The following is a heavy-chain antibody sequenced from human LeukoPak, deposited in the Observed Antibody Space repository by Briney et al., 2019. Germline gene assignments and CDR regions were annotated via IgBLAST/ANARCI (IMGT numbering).Heavy chain of an antibody. CDR2: ISSSSSYI. J-gene: IGHJ5*02. V-gene: IGHV3-21*01. D-gene: IGHD3-9*01. CDR1: GFTFGDYA. CDR3: AREDIGYYDILTGYYRGWFDP. Sequence: SGGSLRLSCTASGFTFGDYAMSWVRQAPGKGLEWVSSISSSSSYIYYADSVKGRFTISRDNAKNSLYLQMNSLRAEDTAVYYCAREDIGYYDILTGYYRGWFDPWGQGTLVTVSS.